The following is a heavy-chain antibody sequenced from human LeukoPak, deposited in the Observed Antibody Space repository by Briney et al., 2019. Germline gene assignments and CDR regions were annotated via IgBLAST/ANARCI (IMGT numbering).Heavy chain of an antibody. Sequence: GASVKVSCKASGGTFSSYAISWVRQAPGQGLGWMGGIIPIFGTANYAQKFQDRVTITADESTSTAYMELSSLRSEDTAVYYCAREPGDGYSNGDYWGQGTLVTVSS. CDR2: IIPIFGTA. CDR3: AREPGDGYSNGDY. J-gene: IGHJ4*02. D-gene: IGHD5-24*01. V-gene: IGHV1-69*13. CDR1: GGTFSSYA.